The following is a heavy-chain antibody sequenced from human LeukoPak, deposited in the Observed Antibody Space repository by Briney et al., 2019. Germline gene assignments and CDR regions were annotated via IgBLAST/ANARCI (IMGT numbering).Heavy chain of an antibody. V-gene: IGHV4-59*08. CDR1: GGSISSYY. J-gene: IGHJ3*02. CDR2: IYYSGST. CDR3: AALGMGAFDI. D-gene: IGHD7-27*01. Sequence: SETLSLTCTVSGGSISSYYWSWIRQPPGKGLEWIGYIYYSGSTNYNPSLKSRVTISVDTSKNQFSLKLSSVTAADTAVYYCAALGMGAFDIWGQGTMVTVSS.